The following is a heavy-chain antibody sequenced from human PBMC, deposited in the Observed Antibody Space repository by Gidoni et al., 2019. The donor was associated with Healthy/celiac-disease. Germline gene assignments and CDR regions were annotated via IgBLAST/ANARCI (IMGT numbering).Heavy chain of an antibody. CDR3: AREGNHYYYYYGMDV. CDR1: GFTFSSYS. V-gene: IGHV3-48*02. J-gene: IGHJ6*02. Sequence: EVQLVESGGGLVQPGGSLRLSCAASGFTFSSYSMNWVRQAPGKGLEWVSYISSSSSTIYYADSVKGRFTISRDNAKNSLYLQMNSLRDEDTAVYYCAREGNHYYYYYGMDVWGQGTTVTVSS. CDR2: ISSSSSTI.